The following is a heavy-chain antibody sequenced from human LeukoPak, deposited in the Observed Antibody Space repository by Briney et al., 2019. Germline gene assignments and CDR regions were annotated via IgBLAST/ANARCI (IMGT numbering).Heavy chain of an antibody. V-gene: IGHV3-23*01. Sequence: PGGSLRLSCAASGFTFSNYAMSWIRQAPGEGLEWLSAISGYGDSTYYADSVKGRFTISRDSSKNTVYLQMNSLRAEDTAVYYCAKDFGYWGQGTLVTVSS. CDR1: GFTFSNYA. CDR3: AKDFGY. J-gene: IGHJ4*02. D-gene: IGHD3-16*01. CDR2: ISGYGDST.